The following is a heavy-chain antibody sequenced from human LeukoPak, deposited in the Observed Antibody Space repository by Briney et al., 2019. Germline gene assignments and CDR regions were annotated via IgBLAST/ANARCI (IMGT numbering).Heavy chain of an antibody. CDR2: ISYDGSNK. D-gene: IGHD4-17*01. CDR3: ARSPDGDHDY. CDR1: GFTFSSYA. J-gene: IGHJ4*02. V-gene: IGHV3-30*04. Sequence: GGSLRLSCAASGFTFSSYAMHWVRQAPGKGLEWVAVISYDGSNKYYADSVKGRFTISRDNSKNTLYLQMNSLIAEDTAVYYCARSPDGDHDYWGQGTLVTVSS.